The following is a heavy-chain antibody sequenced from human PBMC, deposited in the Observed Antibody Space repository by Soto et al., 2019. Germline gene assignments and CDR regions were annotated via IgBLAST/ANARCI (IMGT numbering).Heavy chain of an antibody. V-gene: IGHV4-59*01. J-gene: IGHJ6*02. D-gene: IGHD6-13*01. Sequence: SETLSLTCTVSGGPISVYSRSWIPQTPGKGLEYIGYMYYRGSTNYNPSLKSRVTMSVDTSRNQFSLKVNSVTAADTAVYYCARQQLLPFYYALDVWGQGTTVTVSS. CDR1: GGPISVYS. CDR2: MYYRGST. CDR3: ARQQLLPFYYALDV.